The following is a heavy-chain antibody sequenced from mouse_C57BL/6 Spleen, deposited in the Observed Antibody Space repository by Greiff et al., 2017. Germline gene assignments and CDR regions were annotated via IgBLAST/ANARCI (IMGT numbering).Heavy chain of an antibody. CDR1: GYTFTDYE. J-gene: IGHJ2*01. CDR3: TRNDGYYFDY. CDR2: IDPETGGT. Sequence: VKLQESGAELVRPGASVTLSCKASGYTFTDYEMHWVKQTPVHGLEWIGAIDPETGGTAYNQKFKGKAILTADKSSSTAYMERRSLTSEDSAVYYCTRNDGYYFDYWGQGTTLTVSS. V-gene: IGHV1-15*01. D-gene: IGHD2-3*01.